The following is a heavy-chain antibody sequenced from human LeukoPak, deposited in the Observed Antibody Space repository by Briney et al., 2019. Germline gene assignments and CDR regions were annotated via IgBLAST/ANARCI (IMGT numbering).Heavy chain of an antibody. Sequence: PGGSLRLSFAASGFTFSSYEMNWVRQAPGKGLEWVSYISSSGSTIYYADSVKGRFTISRDNAKNSLYLQMNSLRAEDTAVYYCARGDDYFDYWGQGTLVTVSS. CDR2: ISSSGSTI. V-gene: IGHV3-48*03. CDR1: GFTFSSYE. CDR3: ARGDDYFDY. J-gene: IGHJ4*02.